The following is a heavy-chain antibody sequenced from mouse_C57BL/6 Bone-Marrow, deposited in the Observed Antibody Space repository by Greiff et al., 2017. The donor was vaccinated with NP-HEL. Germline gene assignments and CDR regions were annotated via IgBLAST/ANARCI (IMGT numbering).Heavy chain of an antibody. CDR2: IDPSDSYT. D-gene: IGHD2-4*01. V-gene: IGHV1-69*01. CDR3: AREGDDYDGDYAMDY. J-gene: IGHJ4*01. Sequence: VQLQQSGAELVMPGASVKLSCKASGYTFTSYWMHWVKQRPGQGLEWIGEIDPSDSYTNYNQKFKGKSTLTVDKSSSTAYMQLSSLTSEDSAVYYCAREGDDYDGDYAMDYWGQGTSVTVSS. CDR1: GYTFTSYW.